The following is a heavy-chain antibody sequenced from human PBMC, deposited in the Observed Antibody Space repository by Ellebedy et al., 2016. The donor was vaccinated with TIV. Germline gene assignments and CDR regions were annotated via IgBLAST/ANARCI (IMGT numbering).Heavy chain of an antibody. Sequence: SETLSLXXTVSGGSISGHYWDWVRQPPGKGLEWIAYIYDTGDTDYNPSLKSRVTISLDTSKNQFSLRLTSLTAADTAVYYCARGADYDFWTGYYTAFDPWGQGTLVTVSS. D-gene: IGHD3-3*01. J-gene: IGHJ5*02. CDR2: IYDTGDT. CDR1: GGSISGHY. CDR3: ARGADYDFWTGYYTAFDP. V-gene: IGHV4-59*11.